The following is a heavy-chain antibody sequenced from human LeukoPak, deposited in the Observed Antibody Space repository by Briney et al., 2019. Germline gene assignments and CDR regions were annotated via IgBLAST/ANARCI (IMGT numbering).Heavy chain of an antibody. CDR2: IYSGGST. J-gene: IGHJ4*02. CDR3: AKVGGNYDYVLNY. CDR1: GFTFSSYG. Sequence: GGSLRLSCAASGFTFSSYGMHWVRQAPGKGLEWVSVIYSGGSTYYADSVKGRFTISRDNSKNTLYLQMNSLRAEDTAVYYCAKVGGNYDYVLNYWGQGTLVTVSS. V-gene: IGHV3-NL1*01. D-gene: IGHD3-16*01.